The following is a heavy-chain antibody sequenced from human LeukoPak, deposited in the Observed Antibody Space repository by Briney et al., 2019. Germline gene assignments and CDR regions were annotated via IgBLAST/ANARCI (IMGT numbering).Heavy chain of an antibody. CDR2: IYYSGST. CDR1: GGSISSSSYY. V-gene: IGHV4-39*07. Sequence: SETLSLTCTVSGGSISSSSYYWGWIRQPPGKGLEWIGSIYYSGSTYYNPSLKSRVTISVDTSKNQFSLKLSSVTAADTAVYYCAKGWAIVGARYFDYWGQGTLVTVSS. CDR3: AKGWAIVGARYFDY. J-gene: IGHJ4*02. D-gene: IGHD1-26*01.